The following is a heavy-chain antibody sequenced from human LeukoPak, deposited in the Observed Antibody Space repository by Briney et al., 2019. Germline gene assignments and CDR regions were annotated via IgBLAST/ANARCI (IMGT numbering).Heavy chain of an antibody. CDR1: GFSVSSDY. V-gene: IGHV3-53*01. Sequence: GGSLRLSCAASGFSVSSDYMSWVRQAPGKGLEWVSVIYNNGDTYYADSVEGRITISRDTFTNTVYLQMNNLRPDDTASYYCARDRSGKGTWYFDLWGRGTLVTVSS. D-gene: IGHD3-22*01. CDR2: IYNNGDT. J-gene: IGHJ2*01. CDR3: ARDRSGKGTWYFDL.